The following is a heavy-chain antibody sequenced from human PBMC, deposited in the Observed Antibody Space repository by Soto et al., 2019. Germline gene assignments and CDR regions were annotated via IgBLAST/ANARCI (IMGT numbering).Heavy chain of an antibody. J-gene: IGHJ4*02. CDR3: ARGRRYYDSSGYPSLDY. D-gene: IGHD3-22*01. CDR1: GFTFSSYE. CDR2: ISSSGSTI. V-gene: IGHV3-48*03. Sequence: EVQLVESGGGLVQPGGSMRLSCAASGFTFSSYEMNWVRQAPGKGLEWVSYISSSGSTIYYADSVKGRFTISRDNAKNSLYLQMNSLRAEDTAVYYCARGRRYYDSSGYPSLDYWGQGTLVTVSS.